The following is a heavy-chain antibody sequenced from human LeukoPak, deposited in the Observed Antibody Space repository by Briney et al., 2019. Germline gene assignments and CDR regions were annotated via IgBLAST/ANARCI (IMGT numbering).Heavy chain of an antibody. Sequence: PGGSLRLSCAASGFTFDDYAMHWVRQAPGKGLEWVSGISWNSGSIGYADSVKGRFTISRDNAKNSLYLQMNSLRAEDTALYYCAKGQYGDSPPYWGQGTLVTVSS. V-gene: IGHV3-9*01. CDR2: ISWNSGSI. J-gene: IGHJ4*02. D-gene: IGHD3-10*01. CDR1: GFTFDDYA. CDR3: AKGQYGDSPPY.